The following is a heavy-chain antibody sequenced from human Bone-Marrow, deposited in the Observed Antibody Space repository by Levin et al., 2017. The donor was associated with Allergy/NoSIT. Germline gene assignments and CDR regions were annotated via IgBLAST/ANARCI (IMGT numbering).Heavy chain of an antibody. D-gene: IGHD3-3*01. CDR3: ARCGVVDSSSYYGLDV. CDR1: GFTFDDYG. J-gene: IGHJ6*02. V-gene: IGHV3-20*04. CDR2: INWNGGST. Sequence: GESLKISCAASGFTFDDYGMSWVRQVAGKGLEWVSGINWNGGSTDYADSVRGRFIISRDNAKNSLYLQMNSLRAEDTALYYCARCGVVDSSSYYGLDVWGQGTTVTVSS.